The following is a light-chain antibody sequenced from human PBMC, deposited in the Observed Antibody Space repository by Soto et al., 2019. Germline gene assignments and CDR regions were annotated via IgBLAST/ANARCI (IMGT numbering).Light chain of an antibody. CDR2: GVS. CDR3: QQGGGSLWT. CDR1: QAVSNNF. Sequence: EIVLTQSPGTLSMSPGERATLSCRASQAVSNNFLAWYQHKPGQAPRLVIYGVSSRATGIPDRFSGSGSGTDFTLSISRLEPEAFAVYYCQQGGGSLWTFGQGTKVEIK. J-gene: IGKJ1*01. V-gene: IGKV3-20*01.